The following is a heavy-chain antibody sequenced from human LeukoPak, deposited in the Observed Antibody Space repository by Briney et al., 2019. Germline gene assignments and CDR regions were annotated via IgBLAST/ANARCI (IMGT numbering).Heavy chain of an antibody. V-gene: IGHV3-23*01. J-gene: IGHJ4*02. CDR2: ISGSGGST. D-gene: IGHD1-26*01. CDR3: AKDRPLRELPKGGYYFDY. CDR1: GFAFSTYT. Sequence: GGSLRLSCAASGFAFSTYTIHWVRQAPGKGLEWVSAISGSGGSTYYADSVKGRFTISRDNSKNTLYLQMNSLRAEDTAVYYCAKDRPLRELPKGGYYFDYWGPGTLVTVSS.